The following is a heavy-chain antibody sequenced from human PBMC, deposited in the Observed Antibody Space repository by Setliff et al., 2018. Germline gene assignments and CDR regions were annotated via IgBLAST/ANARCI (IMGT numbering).Heavy chain of an antibody. D-gene: IGHD3-16*01. CDR1: GGSISSGDAS. J-gene: IGHJ3*02. CDR3: VGLDFTDAFDI. V-gene: IGHV4-30-2*03. CDR2: IYYSGST. Sequence: SETLSLTCAVSGGSISSGDASWSWVRQPPGKGLEWIGSIYYSGSTYYNPSLKSRVTISVDTSKNQFSLKLSSVTAADTAVYYCVGLDFTDAFDIWGQGTMVTVSS.